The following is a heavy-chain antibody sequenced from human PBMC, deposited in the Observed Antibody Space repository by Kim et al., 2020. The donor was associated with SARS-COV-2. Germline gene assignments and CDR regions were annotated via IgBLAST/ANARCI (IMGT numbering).Heavy chain of an antibody. CDR3: AKVWDYGSGSYYAPDY. CDR1: GFTFSSYA. J-gene: IGHJ4*02. D-gene: IGHD3-10*01. Sequence: GGSLRLSWAASGFTFSSYAMSWVRQAPGKGLEWVPAISGSGGSTYYADSVKGRFTISRDNSKNTLYLQMNSLRAEDTAVYYCAKVWDYGSGSYYAPDYWGQGTLVTVSS. V-gene: IGHV3-23*01. CDR2: ISGSGGST.